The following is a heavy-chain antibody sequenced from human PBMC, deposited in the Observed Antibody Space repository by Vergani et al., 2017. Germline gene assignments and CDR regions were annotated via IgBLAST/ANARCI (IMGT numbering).Heavy chain of an antibody. D-gene: IGHD1-26*01. J-gene: IGHJ5*02. CDR3: ARVSGPTWGLFDP. CDR2: IYYSGST. CDR1: GGSISSYY. Sequence: QVQLQESGPGLVKPSETLSLTCTVSGGSISSYYWSWIRQPPGKGLEWIGYIYYSGSTNYNPSLKSRVTISVDTSKNQFSLKLSSVTAADTAVYYCARVSGPTWGLFDPWGQGTLVTVSS. V-gene: IGHV4-59*01.